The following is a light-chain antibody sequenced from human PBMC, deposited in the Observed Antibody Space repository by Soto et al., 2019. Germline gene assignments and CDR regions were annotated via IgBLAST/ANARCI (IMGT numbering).Light chain of an antibody. V-gene: IGKV1-12*01. Sequence: DIQMTQSPSSVSASVGDRVTITCRASQGISSWLAWYQHKPGKAPKLLIYAASSLQSGVPSRFSGSGSGTEFTLTISSLQPEDFATYYCQQANTFPWTFGQGTKVDIK. CDR3: QQANTFPWT. CDR1: QGISSW. CDR2: AAS. J-gene: IGKJ1*01.